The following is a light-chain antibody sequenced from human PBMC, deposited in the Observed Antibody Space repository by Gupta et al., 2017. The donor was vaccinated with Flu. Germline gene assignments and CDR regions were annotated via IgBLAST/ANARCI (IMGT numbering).Light chain of an antibody. J-gene: IGKJ2*01. CDR1: LIIYSN. V-gene: IGKV3-15*01. Sequence: EIVMTQSPDTLSMSPGKKATLSCRASLIIYSNLAWYQQKSGQAPRLLMSGASTRASGVPARFSGSGSGADYTLTISSLQSEDFAVYYCQQYFNWPYTFGQGTKVEIK. CDR3: QQYFNWPYT. CDR2: GAS.